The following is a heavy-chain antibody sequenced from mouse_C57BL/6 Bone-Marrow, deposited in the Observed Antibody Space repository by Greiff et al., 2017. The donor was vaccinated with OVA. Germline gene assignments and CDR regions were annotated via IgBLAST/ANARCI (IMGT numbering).Heavy chain of an antibody. Sequence: QVQLQQSGAELARPGASVKLSCKASGYTFTSYGISWVKQRPGQGLEWIGEIYPRSGNTYYNEKFKGKATLTADKSSSTAYLELRSLTSEDSAVYFGARSSFDGHYWYFDVWGTGTTVTVSS. CDR2: IYPRSGNT. D-gene: IGHD2-3*01. J-gene: IGHJ1*03. V-gene: IGHV1-81*01. CDR3: ARSSFDGHYWYFDV. CDR1: GYTFTSYG.